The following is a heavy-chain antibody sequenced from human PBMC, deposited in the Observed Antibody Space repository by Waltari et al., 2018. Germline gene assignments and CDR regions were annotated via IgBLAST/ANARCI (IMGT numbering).Heavy chain of an antibody. CDR2: VFYTGTP. D-gene: IGHD3-22*01. CDR1: GGSMNGYY. V-gene: IGHV4-39*01. Sequence: QLQLQESGPGLVKPSETLSLTCTVSGGSMNGYYWGWIRQSPGKGLECIGSVFYTGTPYSKPSLQGRLTISIDTSKNQFSLRLASVTAADTAVYYCARHNSGYYTPHDYWGQGTQVTVSS. CDR3: ARHNSGYYTPHDY. J-gene: IGHJ4*02.